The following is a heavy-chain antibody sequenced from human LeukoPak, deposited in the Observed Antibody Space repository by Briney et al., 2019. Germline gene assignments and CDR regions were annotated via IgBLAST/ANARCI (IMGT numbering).Heavy chain of an antibody. V-gene: IGHV3-33*01. J-gene: IGHJ4*02. CDR3: ARGSRNYYYGSGSYPNFDY. D-gene: IGHD3-10*01. CDR1: GFTFSSYG. Sequence: GRSLRLSCAASGFTFSSYGMHWVRQAPGKGLEWVAFIRYDGSNKYYADSVKGRFTISRDNSKNTLYLQMNSLRAEDTAVYYCARGSRNYYYGSGSYPNFDYWGQGTLVTVSS. CDR2: IRYDGSNK.